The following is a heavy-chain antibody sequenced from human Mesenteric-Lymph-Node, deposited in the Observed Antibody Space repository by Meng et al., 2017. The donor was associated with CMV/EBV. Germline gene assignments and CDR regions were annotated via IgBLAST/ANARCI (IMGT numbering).Heavy chain of an antibody. Sequence: GESLKISCAASGFTVTSNYMSWVRQAPGKGLEWVSYISGSVITIFYTDSVKGRFTISRDNAKNSLYLQMNSLRAEDTAVYYCARIRRGSGSYYIDYWGQGTLVTVSS. CDR1: GFTVTSNY. J-gene: IGHJ4*02. CDR3: ARIRRGSGSYYIDY. CDR2: ISGSVITI. D-gene: IGHD3-10*01. V-gene: IGHV3-11*04.